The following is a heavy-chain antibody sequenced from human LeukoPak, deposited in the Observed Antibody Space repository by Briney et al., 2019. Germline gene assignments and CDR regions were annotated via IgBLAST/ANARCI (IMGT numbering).Heavy chain of an antibody. D-gene: IGHD1-26*01. Sequence: GGSLRLSCAASGFSFSSYAMSWVRQAPGEGLEWVSVISGSGGSTYYADSVKGRFTLSRDNSKNTLYLQMNSLRAADTAVYYCAKDHEWELLRVDYWDQGTLVTVSS. CDR1: GFSFSSYA. J-gene: IGHJ4*02. CDR2: ISGSGGST. V-gene: IGHV3-23*01. CDR3: AKDHEWELLRVDY.